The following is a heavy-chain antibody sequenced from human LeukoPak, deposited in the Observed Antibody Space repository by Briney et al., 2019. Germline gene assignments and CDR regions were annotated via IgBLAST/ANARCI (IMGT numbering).Heavy chain of an antibody. CDR1: GGSFSGYY. CDR2: INHSGST. CDR3: ARGYHYGSRHYLDY. Sequence: SETLSLTCAVYGGSFSGYYWSWIRQPPGKGLEWIGEINHSGSTNYNPSLKSRVTISVDTSKNQFSLKLSSVTAADTAVYYCARGYHYGSRHYLDYWGQGTLVTVSS. D-gene: IGHD3-10*01. V-gene: IGHV4-34*01. J-gene: IGHJ4*02.